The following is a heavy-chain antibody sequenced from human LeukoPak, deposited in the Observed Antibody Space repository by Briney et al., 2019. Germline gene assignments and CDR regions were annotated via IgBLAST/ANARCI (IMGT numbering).Heavy chain of an antibody. D-gene: IGHD6-13*01. CDR1: GFTFSTYS. Sequence: PGGSLRLSCAASGFTFSTYSMNWVRQAPGKGLEWVSYISSSSSTIYYADSVKGRFTISRDNAKSSLYLQMNSLRAEDTAVYYCARDNPRRYSSSWGFDYWGQGTLVTVSS. CDR2: ISSSSSTI. CDR3: ARDNPRRYSSSWGFDY. V-gene: IGHV3-48*04. J-gene: IGHJ4*02.